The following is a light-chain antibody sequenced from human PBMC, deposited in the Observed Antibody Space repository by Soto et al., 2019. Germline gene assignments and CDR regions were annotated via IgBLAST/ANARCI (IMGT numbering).Light chain of an antibody. CDR1: QSIRSY. J-gene: IGKJ1*01. CDR2: AAS. V-gene: IGKV1-39*01. CDR3: LQNYSTLWT. Sequence: DIQMTQSPSSRSASVGDRVTITCRASQSIRSYLNWYQQKPGKAPQLLIYAASSLRSGGPSRFSGSGSGTDFTLNISSLQPEDVATYYCLQNYSTLWTFGQGTKVEIK.